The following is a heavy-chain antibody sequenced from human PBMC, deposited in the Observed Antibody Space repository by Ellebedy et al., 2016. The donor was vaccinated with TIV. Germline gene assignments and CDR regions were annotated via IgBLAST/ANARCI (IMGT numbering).Heavy chain of an antibody. CDR2: VNPVYGTS. J-gene: IGHJ6*02. Sequence: ASVKVSXXASVRTFSSYVINWVRQAPGQGLEWMGGVNPVYGTSNYAQKFRGRVTITADESTSTSYMELSGLRSQDTAVYYCAKDRLSAYDSYYFYYGMDVWGQGTTVTVSS. CDR1: VRTFSSYV. D-gene: IGHD5-12*01. V-gene: IGHV1-69*13. CDR3: AKDRLSAYDSYYFYYGMDV.